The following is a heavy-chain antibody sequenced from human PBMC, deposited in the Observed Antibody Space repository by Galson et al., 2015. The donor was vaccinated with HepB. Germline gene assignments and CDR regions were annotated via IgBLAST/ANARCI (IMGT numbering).Heavy chain of an antibody. CDR1: GFTFSSYS. CDR2: ISSSSSTI. J-gene: IGHJ4*02. V-gene: IGHV3-48*02. D-gene: IGHD2-15*01. Sequence: SLRLSCAASGFTFSSYSMNWVRQAPGKGLEWVSYISSSSSTIYYADSVKGRFTISRDNAKNSLYLQMNSLRDEDTAVYYCARSGYCSGGSCRRLFDYWGQGTLVTVSS. CDR3: ARSGYCSGGSCRRLFDY.